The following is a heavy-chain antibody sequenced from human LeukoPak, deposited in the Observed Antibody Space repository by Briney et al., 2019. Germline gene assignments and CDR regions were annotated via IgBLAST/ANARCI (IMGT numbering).Heavy chain of an antibody. CDR2: NSSSGNT. J-gene: IGHJ4*02. CDR1: GGSISLYY. CDR3: ARAGSGWSFDY. D-gene: IGHD6-19*01. V-gene: IGHV4-59*01. Sequence: PSETLSLTCTVSGGSISLYYWTWIWQSPGKGLEWNGYNSSSGNTNYNPSLKSRVTISVDMSKYQFSLRLSSVTAADTAVYYCARAGSGWSFDYWGQGTLVTVSS.